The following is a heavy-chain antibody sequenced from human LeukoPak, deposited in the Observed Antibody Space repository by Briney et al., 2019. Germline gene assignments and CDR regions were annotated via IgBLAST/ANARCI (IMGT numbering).Heavy chain of an antibody. CDR2: IYSGGTT. V-gene: IGHV3-53*01. CDR1: GIAVSSNY. D-gene: IGHD4-17*01. CDR3: ARDPRTTGKSNYGMDV. J-gene: IGHJ6*02. Sequence: GGSLRLSCAASGIAVSSNYMSWVRQPPGKGLEWVSIIYSGGTTYYADSVQGRFTISRDNSKNTVYLQMNSLRVEDTAVYYCARDPRTTGKSNYGMDVWGQGTTVTVSS.